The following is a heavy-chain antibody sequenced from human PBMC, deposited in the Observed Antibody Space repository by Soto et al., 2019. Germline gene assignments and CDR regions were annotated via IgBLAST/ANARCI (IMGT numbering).Heavy chain of an antibody. CDR1: GGSISSGGTGSY. CDR3: ASGHDAYKVRY. Sequence: QVQLQESGPGLVKPSQTLSLTCTVSGGSISSGGTGSYWTWIRQLPGKGLEWIGYIYYTGNTYYTPSLKSRPTISIDTSETPFSLKLTSVTAADTAVYFCASGHDAYKVRYWGQGTLVTVSS. D-gene: IGHD1-1*01. J-gene: IGHJ4*02. V-gene: IGHV4-31*03. CDR2: IYYTGNT.